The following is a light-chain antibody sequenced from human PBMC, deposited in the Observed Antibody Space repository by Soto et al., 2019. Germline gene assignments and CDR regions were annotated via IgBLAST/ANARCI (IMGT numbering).Light chain of an antibody. J-gene: IGKJ3*01. CDR3: QQSYSTPLYT. CDR1: QSISTY. Sequence: DIQMTQSPSSLSASVGDRVTITCRASQSISTYLNWYQQKPGKAPKLLIYAASSLQSGVPSRFSSNGSGTDFTLTISSLQPEDFATFYCQQSYSTPLYTFGPGTKVDIK. CDR2: AAS. V-gene: IGKV1-39*01.